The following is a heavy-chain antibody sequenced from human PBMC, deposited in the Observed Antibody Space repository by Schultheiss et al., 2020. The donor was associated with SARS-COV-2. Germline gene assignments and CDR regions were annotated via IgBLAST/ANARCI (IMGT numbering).Heavy chain of an antibody. J-gene: IGHJ5*02. CDR2: IWYDGSNK. Sequence: GGSLRLSCAASGFTFSSYWMSWVRQAPGKGLEWVAVIWYDGSNKYYADSVKGRFTISRDNSKNTLYLQMNSLRAEDTAVYYCARAGGDAGSSEFDPWGQGTLVTVSS. D-gene: IGHD6-6*01. CDR3: ARAGGDAGSSEFDP. CDR1: GFTFSSYW. V-gene: IGHV3-33*08.